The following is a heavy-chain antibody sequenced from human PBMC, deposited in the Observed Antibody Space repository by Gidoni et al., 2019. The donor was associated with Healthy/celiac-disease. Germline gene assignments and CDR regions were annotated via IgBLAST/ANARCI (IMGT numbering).Heavy chain of an antibody. D-gene: IGHD6-13*01. CDR1: GGYISSYY. CDR2: IYYSGST. CDR3: ARGDSSWAEIDY. Sequence: QVQLQESGPGLVKPSETLSLTCTVSGGYISSYYWSWIRQPPGKGLEWIGYIYYSGSTNYNPSLKSRVTISVDTSKNQFSLKLSSVTAADTAVYYCARGDSSWAEIDYWGQGTLVTVSS. V-gene: IGHV4-59*01. J-gene: IGHJ4*02.